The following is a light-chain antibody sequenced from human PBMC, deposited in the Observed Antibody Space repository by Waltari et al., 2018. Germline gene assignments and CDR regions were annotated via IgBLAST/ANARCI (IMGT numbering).Light chain of an antibody. V-gene: IGKV3-20*01. Sequence: EIVLTQSPGTLSLTPGERATLPCRASQSVSSSYLAWYQEKTAQAPRLLIYGASSSATGIQASFSGSGSGTDFTLTISRLEPEDFAVYYWQQYGSSPPTFGQGTKVEIK. CDR2: GAS. CDR3: QQYGSSPPT. J-gene: IGKJ1*01. CDR1: QSVSSSY.